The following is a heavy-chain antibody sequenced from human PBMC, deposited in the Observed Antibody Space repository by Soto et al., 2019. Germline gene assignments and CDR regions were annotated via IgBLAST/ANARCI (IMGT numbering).Heavy chain of an antibody. J-gene: IGHJ4*02. V-gene: IGHV4-30-4*01. CDR3: ARDPPLPAAMVD. CDR1: GGSISSGDYY. Sequence: SETLSLTCTVSGGSISSGDYYWSWIRQPPGKGLEWIGYIYYSGSTYYNPSLKSRVTISVDTSKNQFSLKLSSVTAADTAVYYCARDPPLPAAMVDWGQGTLVTVS. CDR2: IYYSGST. D-gene: IGHD2-2*01.